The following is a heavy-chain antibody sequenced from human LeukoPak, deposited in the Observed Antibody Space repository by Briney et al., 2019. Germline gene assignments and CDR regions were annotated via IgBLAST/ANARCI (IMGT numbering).Heavy chain of an antibody. CDR2: INPNSGGT. D-gene: IGHD3-22*01. CDR1: GYTFTGYY. J-gene: IGHJ4*02. V-gene: IGHV1-2*02. Sequence: ASVKVSCKSSGYTFTGYYMHWVRQAPGQGLEWMGWINPNSGGTNYAQTLKGRVTMTRDKSISTAYMEMSRLRSDDTAVYCCTRDEDSSGYCFDYWGQGTLVTVSS. CDR3: TRDEDSSGYCFDY.